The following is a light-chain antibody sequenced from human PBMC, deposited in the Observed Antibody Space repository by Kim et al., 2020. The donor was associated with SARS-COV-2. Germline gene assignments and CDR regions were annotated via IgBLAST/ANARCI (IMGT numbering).Light chain of an antibody. CDR2: GAS. J-gene: IGKJ5*01. CDR3: LQHNTYPIT. Sequence: ASVGDRVTITGRESEDIRNDLGRYQQNPGSAPKRLIDGASNLQSGVPSRFSGSGSGTEFTLTISSLQAEDFATYFCLQHNTYPITFGQGTRLEIK. CDR1: EDIRND. V-gene: IGKV1-17*01.